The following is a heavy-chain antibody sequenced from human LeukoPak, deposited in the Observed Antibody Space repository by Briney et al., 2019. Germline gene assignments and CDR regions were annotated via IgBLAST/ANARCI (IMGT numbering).Heavy chain of an antibody. CDR3: ARDIVRNYYDSSGYADY. D-gene: IGHD3-22*01. V-gene: IGHV1-18*01. J-gene: IGHJ4*02. CDR1: GYTFTSYG. CDR2: ISAYNGNT. Sequence: ASVKVSCKASGYTFTSYGISWVRQAPGQGLEWMGWISAYNGNTNYAQKLQGRDTMTTDTSTSTAYMELRSLRSDDTAVYYCARDIVRNYYDSSGYADYWGQGTLVTVSS.